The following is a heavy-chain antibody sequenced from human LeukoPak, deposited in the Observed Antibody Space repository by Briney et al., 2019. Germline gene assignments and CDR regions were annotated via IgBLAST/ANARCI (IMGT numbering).Heavy chain of an antibody. J-gene: IGHJ4*02. D-gene: IGHD3-9*01. V-gene: IGHV2-5*01. CDR3: AHLVVTIDWRSYFDY. CDR2: IYYNDDK. Sequence: SGPTLVNPTQTLTLTCTFSDFSLSTPGMGVGWIRQPPGKALEWLAFIYYNDDKRYSPSLRSRLTITRDTSKNQVVHAMTNMDPVDTATYYCAHLVVTIDWRSYFDYWGQGALVTVSS. CDR1: DFSLSTPGMG.